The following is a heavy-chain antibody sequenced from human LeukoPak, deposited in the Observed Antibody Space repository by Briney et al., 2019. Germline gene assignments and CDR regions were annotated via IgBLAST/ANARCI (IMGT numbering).Heavy chain of an antibody. CDR2: ISSNGGST. J-gene: IGHJ4*02. V-gene: IGHV3-64D*09. CDR1: GFTFSSYA. CDR3: VKGGRLGEFDY. D-gene: IGHD3-16*01. Sequence: GGSLRLSCSASGFTFSSYAMHWVRQAPGKGLEYFSAISSNGGSTYYAASVKGRFTISRDNSKNTLYLQMSSLRAEDTAVYHCVKGGRLGEFDYWGQGTLVTVSS.